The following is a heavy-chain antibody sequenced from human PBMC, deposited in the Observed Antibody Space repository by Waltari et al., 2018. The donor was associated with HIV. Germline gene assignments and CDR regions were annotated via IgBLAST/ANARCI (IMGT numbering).Heavy chain of an antibody. CDR2: ALYTRLPDLLTGPF. J-gene: IGHJ1*01. V-gene: IGHV4-39*01. CDR1: GGSIASSDSF. CDR3: VRHAAEFRPDFGWILAGVFEP. D-gene: IGHD6-19*01. Sequence: QVQLQESGPGFVKPSETLSLICNVSGGSIASSDSFWGWIRQSPEMNLEGVGSALYTRLPDLLTGPFFAKSSLKSRVAPSVDTSNNQGSLRLTSVTAADTGLYYCVRHAAEFRPDFGWILAGVFEPWGLGTQVIVS.